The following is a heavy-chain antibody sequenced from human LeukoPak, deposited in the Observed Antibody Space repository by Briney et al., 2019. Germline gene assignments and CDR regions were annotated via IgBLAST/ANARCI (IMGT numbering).Heavy chain of an antibody. CDR2: ISSGSGHI. V-gene: IGHV3-21*06. J-gene: IGHJ4*02. CDR3: ARDRYGYTLDY. CDR1: GFTFSSYS. Sequence: PGGSLRLSCAASGFTFSSYSMNWVRQAPGKGLEWVSSISSGSGHIYYADSLKGRFTVSRDNAKNSLFLQMNSLRAEDTAVYYCARDRYGYTLDYWGQGTLVTVSS. D-gene: IGHD5-24*01.